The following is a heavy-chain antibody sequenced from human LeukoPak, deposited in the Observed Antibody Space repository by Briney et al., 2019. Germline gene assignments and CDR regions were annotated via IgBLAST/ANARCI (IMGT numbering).Heavy chain of an antibody. D-gene: IGHD4-11*01. CDR2: IIPIFGTA. Sequence: GASVTVSCKASGGTFSSYAISWVRQAPGQGLEWMGGIIPIFGTANYAQKFQGRVTITADESTSTAYMELSSLRSEDTAVYYCARKEVTTVEHYYYGMDVWGQGTTVTVSS. CDR1: GGTFSSYA. CDR3: ARKEVTTVEHYYYGMDV. J-gene: IGHJ6*02. V-gene: IGHV1-69*13.